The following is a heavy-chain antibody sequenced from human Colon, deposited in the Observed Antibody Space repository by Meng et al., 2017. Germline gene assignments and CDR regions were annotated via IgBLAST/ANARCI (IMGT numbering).Heavy chain of an antibody. V-gene: IGHV4-61*01. CDR1: GGSVSSGSHY. CDR3: AGGPWELDY. J-gene: IGHJ4*02. CDR2: IDYSRSI. D-gene: IGHD1-26*01. Sequence: QGQLPESGPGRVRPSETLALTFTVSGGSVSSGSHYWSWIRQPPGKGLEWIGYIDYSRSINYYPSLKSRVTMSVDTSKNQFSLNLSSVTAADTAVYYCAGGPWELDYWGQGTLVTVSS.